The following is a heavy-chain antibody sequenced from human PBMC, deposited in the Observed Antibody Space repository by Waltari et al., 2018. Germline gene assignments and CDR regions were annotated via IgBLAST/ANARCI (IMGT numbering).Heavy chain of an antibody. V-gene: IGHV1-69*04. CDR3: ARGLGYLIFESGWDY. CDR1: GGTFSSYA. CDR2: IIPILDIA. D-gene: IGHD6-19*01. Sequence: QVQLVQSGAEVKKPGSSVKVSCKASGGTFSSYAISWVRQAPGQGLEWMGRIIPILDIANDAQKCQVSVTITADESTSTAYMELSSLRSEDTAVDYCARGLGYLIFESGWDYWGQGTLVTVSS. J-gene: IGHJ4*02.